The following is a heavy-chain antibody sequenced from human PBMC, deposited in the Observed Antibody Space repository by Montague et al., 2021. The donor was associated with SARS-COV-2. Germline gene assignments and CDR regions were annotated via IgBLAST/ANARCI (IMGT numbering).Heavy chain of an antibody. D-gene: IGHD6-13*01. CDR2: IYYTGST. V-gene: IGHV4-59*01. Sequence: SETLSLTCTVSGVSISSYYWIWIRQPPGKGLGWIGYIYYTGSTNYNPSLKSRVTISVDTSKNQFSLKLSSMTAADMAVYHCARGVASSEGNWFDPWGQGTLVTVSS. CDR1: GVSISSYY. CDR3: ARGVASSEGNWFDP. J-gene: IGHJ5*02.